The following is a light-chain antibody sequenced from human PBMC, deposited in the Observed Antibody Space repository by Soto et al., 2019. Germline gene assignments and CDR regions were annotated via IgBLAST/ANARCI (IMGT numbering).Light chain of an antibody. V-gene: IGLV2-8*01. CDR3: SSYAGSNNVV. CDR1: YSDIGAYNY. Sequence: QSALTQPPSASGSPGQSVTIPCTGTYSDIGAYNYVSWYQQRPGEAPKLMIYEVSKRPSGVPDRFSGSKSGNTASLTVSGLQAEDEADYYCSSYAGSNNVVFGGGTKLTVL. CDR2: EVS. J-gene: IGLJ2*01.